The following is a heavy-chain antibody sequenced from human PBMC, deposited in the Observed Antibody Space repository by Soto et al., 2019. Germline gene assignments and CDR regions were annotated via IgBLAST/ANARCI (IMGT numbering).Heavy chain of an antibody. CDR2: IYYSGST. CDR1: SGSIINYD. CDR3: ARRLTLATTTGDAFDL. D-gene: IGHD4-17*01. J-gene: IGHJ3*01. Sequence: QVQLQESGPGLVKPSETLSLTCTVSSGSIINYDWSWIRQPPGKGLEWFGFIYYSGSTNYNSFLKSRVNMSVDMSRQKLSLKLNAATAADTAVYYFARRLTLATTTGDAFDLWGQGTMVTVSS. V-gene: IGHV4-59*01.